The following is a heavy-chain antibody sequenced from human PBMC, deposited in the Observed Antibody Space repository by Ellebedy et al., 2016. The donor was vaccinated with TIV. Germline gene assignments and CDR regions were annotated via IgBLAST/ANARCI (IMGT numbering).Heavy chain of an antibody. Sequence: GESLKISXAASGFTFSSYWMHWVRQAPGKGLVWVSRINSDGSSTTYADSVKGRFTISRDNAKNTLYLQMNSLRAEDTAVYYCARDRGGMMGATTGYFDYWGQGTLVTVSS. J-gene: IGHJ4*02. CDR2: INSDGSST. D-gene: IGHD1-26*01. CDR3: ARDRGGMMGATTGYFDY. CDR1: GFTFSSYW. V-gene: IGHV3-74*01.